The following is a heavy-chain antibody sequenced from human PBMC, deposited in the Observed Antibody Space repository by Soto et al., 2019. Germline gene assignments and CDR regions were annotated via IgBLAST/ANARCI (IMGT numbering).Heavy chain of an antibody. J-gene: IGHJ4*02. V-gene: IGHV4-4*02. Sequence: QVQLQESGPGLVKPSGTLSLTCAVSGGSISSSNWWSWVRQPPGKGLEWIGEIYHSGSTNYNPSRKSRVTISVDKSKNQFSLKLSSVTAADTAVYYCARLLFRLNLLCFGEGPFDYWGQGTLVTVSS. CDR1: GGSISSSNW. CDR3: ARLLFRLNLLCFGEGPFDY. CDR2: IYHSGST. D-gene: IGHD3-10*01.